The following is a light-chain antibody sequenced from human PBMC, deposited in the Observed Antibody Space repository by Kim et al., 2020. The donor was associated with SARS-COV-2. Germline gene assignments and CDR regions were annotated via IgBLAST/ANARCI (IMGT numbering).Light chain of an antibody. CDR2: KSS. CDR3: QQYYTYSA. CDR1: QSISDW. J-gene: IGKJ3*01. Sequence: DIQMTQSPSTLSASVGDRVTITCRASQSISDWLAWYQQKPGKAPKLLIYKSSSLESGVPSRFSASGSGTDFTLTISSLQPYDSATYYCQQYYTYSAFGPGTKVDIK. V-gene: IGKV1-5*03.